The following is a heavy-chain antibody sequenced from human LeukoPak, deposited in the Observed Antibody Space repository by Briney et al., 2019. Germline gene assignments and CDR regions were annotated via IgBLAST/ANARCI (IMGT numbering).Heavy chain of an antibody. Sequence: ASVTVSCKASGYTFTGYYMHWVRQAPGQGLEWMGWINPNSGGTNYAQKFQGRVTMTRDTSISTAYMELSRLRSDDTALYYCAVLQLERLDNWFDPWGQGTLVTVSS. D-gene: IGHD1-1*01. CDR3: AVLQLERLDNWFDP. V-gene: IGHV1-2*02. J-gene: IGHJ5*02. CDR1: GYTFTGYY. CDR2: INPNSGGT.